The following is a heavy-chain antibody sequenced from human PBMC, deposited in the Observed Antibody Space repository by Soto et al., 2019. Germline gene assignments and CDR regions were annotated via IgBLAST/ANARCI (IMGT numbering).Heavy chain of an antibody. Sequence: GGSLRLSCAASGFTFSSYGMHWVRQAPGKGLEWVAVIWYDGSNKYYADSVKGRFTISRDNSKNTLYLQMNSLRAEDTAVYYCARGRDIVVVVAATDDAFDIWGQGTMVTVSS. CDR2: IWYDGSNK. J-gene: IGHJ3*02. V-gene: IGHV3-33*01. CDR3: ARGRDIVVVVAATDDAFDI. D-gene: IGHD2-15*01. CDR1: GFTFSSYG.